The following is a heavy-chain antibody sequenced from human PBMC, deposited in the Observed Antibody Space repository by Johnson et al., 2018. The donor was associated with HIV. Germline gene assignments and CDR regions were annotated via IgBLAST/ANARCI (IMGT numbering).Heavy chain of an antibody. J-gene: IGHJ3*02. Sequence: VQLVESGGGLVQPGGSLRLSCAASGFTFSSYAMSWVRQAPGKGLEWVSAISGSGGSTYYADSVQGRFTISRDNSKNTLYLQMNSLSAEDTAVYYCANFGRSSGWYEGGVFDIWGQGTMVTVSS. V-gene: IGHV3-23*04. CDR1: GFTFSSYA. CDR2: ISGSGGST. D-gene: IGHD6-19*01. CDR3: ANFGRSSGWYEGGVFDI.